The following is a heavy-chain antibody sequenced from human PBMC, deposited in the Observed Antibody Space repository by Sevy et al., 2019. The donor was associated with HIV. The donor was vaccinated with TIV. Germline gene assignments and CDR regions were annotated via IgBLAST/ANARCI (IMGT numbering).Heavy chain of an antibody. J-gene: IGHJ4*02. Sequence: GGSLRLSCAASGFTFSSYSMNWDRQAPGKGLEWVSYISSSSSTIYYADSVKGRFTISRDNAKNSLYLQMNSLRDEDTAVYYCARESKWAVVTDFDYWGQGTLVTVSS. D-gene: IGHD2-15*01. CDR2: ISSSSSTI. V-gene: IGHV3-48*02. CDR3: ARESKWAVVTDFDY. CDR1: GFTFSSYS.